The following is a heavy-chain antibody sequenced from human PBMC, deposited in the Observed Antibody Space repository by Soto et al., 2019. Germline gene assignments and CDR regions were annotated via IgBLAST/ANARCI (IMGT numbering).Heavy chain of an antibody. CDR1: GFTFSSYD. CDR3: ARAIAAAGGEYYYYYYYMDV. D-gene: IGHD6-13*01. CDR2: ISSSSNST. V-gene: IGHV3-48*01. Sequence: GGSLRLSCAASGFTFSSYDMHWVRQAPGKGLEWVSDISSSSNSTYYADSVKGRFTISRDNAKNSLYLQMHSLRAEDTAVYYCARAIAAAGGEYYYYYYYMDVWGKGTTVTVSS. J-gene: IGHJ6*03.